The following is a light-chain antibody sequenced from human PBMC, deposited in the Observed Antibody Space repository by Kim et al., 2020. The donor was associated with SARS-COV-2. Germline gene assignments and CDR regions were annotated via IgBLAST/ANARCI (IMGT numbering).Light chain of an antibody. J-gene: IGLJ3*02. CDR1: KLGDKY. CDR2: HTT. V-gene: IGLV3-1*01. Sequence: VSPGKQAGTTCAGEKLGDKYVFWYQQKPGQSPVLVISHTTERPSGIPERFSGSHSWNTGTLTISGTQAMDEGDYYCQAWDRSTAVFGGGTQLTVL. CDR3: QAWDRSTAV.